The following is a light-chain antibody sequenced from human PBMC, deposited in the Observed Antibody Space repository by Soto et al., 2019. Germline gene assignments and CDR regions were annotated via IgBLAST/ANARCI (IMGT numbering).Light chain of an antibody. CDR1: QTIFSW. CDR2: KTS. J-gene: IGKJ2*03. V-gene: IGKV1-5*03. CDR3: QQYTSYPYS. Sequence: IQMTQSPSTLSASVGDRVSITCRASQTIFSWLAWYQQKPGKAPKLVIYKTSSLESGVPSRYSGSGSGTEFTLTLSGLQPDDFATYYCQQYTSYPYSFGQGTKLEIK.